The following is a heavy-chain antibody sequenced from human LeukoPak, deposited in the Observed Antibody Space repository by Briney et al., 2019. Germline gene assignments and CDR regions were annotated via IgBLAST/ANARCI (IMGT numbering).Heavy chain of an antibody. V-gene: IGHV1-69*05. CDR1: GGTFSSYA. Sequence: SVKVSCKASGGTFSSYAISWVRQAPGQGLEWMGGIIPIFGTANYTQKFQGRVTITTDESTSTAYMELSSLRSEDTAVYYCASSDIVVVPAATHYYMDVWGKGTTVTVSS. CDR2: IIPIFGTA. D-gene: IGHD2-2*01. J-gene: IGHJ6*03. CDR3: ASSDIVVVPAATHYYMDV.